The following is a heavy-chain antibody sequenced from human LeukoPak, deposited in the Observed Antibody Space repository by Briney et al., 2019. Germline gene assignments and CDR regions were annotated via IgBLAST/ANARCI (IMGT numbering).Heavy chain of an antibody. Sequence: SETLSLTCAVHGGSFSGYYWSWIRQPPGKGLEWIGEINHSGSTNYNPSLKSRVTISVDTSKNQFSLKLSSVTAADTAVYYCARDFIAAAGPVDYWGQGTLVTVSS. J-gene: IGHJ4*02. CDR2: INHSGST. CDR3: ARDFIAAAGPVDY. D-gene: IGHD6-13*01. V-gene: IGHV4-34*01. CDR1: GGSFSGYY.